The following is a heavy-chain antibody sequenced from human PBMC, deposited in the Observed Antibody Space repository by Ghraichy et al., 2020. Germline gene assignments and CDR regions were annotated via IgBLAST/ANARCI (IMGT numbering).Heavy chain of an antibody. V-gene: IGHV3-7*01. CDR2: ISEYGGEK. D-gene: IGHD2-15*01. CDR3: ARSRAIAA. Sequence: GGSLRLSCVASGFTLSGNWMTWVRQAPGKGMEWVADISEYGGEKDYVDSVKGRFIISRDNAKNSLYLQMNSLRVEDAAVYYCARSRAIAAWGQGTLVTVSS. CDR1: GFTLSGNW. J-gene: IGHJ5*02.